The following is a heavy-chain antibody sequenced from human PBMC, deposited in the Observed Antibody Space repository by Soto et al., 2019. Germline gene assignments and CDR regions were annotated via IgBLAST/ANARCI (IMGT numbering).Heavy chain of an antibody. CDR1: GFTFSGSA. D-gene: IGHD3-22*01. J-gene: IGHJ5*02. CDR2: IRSKANSYAT. CDR3: TRPHYYDSSGYSA. Sequence: GVSLRLSCAASGFTFSGSAMHWVRQASGKGLEWVGRIRSKANSYATAYAASVKGRFTISRDDSKNTAYLQMNSLTTEDTAVYYCTRPHYYDSSGYSAWGQGTLVTVYS. V-gene: IGHV3-73*01.